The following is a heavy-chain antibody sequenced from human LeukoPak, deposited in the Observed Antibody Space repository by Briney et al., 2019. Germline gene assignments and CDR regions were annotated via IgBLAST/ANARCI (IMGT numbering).Heavy chain of an antibody. J-gene: IGHJ4*02. CDR2: ISAYNGNT. V-gene: IGHV1-18*01. Sequence: ASVKVSCKASGYTFTNHGISWVRQAPGQGLEWMGWISAYNGNTNYAQKPQGRVTMTTDTSTSTAYMDLRSLRSDDTAVYYCARARYSSSCPDYWGQGTLVTVSS. CDR1: GYTFTNHG. CDR3: ARARYSSSCPDY. D-gene: IGHD6-13*01.